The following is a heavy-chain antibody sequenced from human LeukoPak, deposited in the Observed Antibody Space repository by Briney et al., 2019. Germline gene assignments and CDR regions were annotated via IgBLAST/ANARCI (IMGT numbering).Heavy chain of an antibody. J-gene: IGHJ6*03. CDR1: GGSFSGYY. V-gene: IGHV4-34*01. Sequence: SETLSLTCAVYGGSFSGYYWSWIRQPPGKGLEWIGEINHSGSTNYNPSLKSRVTISVDTSKNQFSLKLSSVTAADTAVYYCARVRTSISNYYYYYMDVWGKGTTVTVSS. D-gene: IGHD2-2*01. CDR2: INHSGST. CDR3: ARVRTSISNYYYYYMDV.